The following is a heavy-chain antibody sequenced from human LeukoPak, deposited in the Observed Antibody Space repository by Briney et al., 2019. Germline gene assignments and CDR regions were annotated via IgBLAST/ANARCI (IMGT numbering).Heavy chain of an antibody. D-gene: IGHD6-19*01. V-gene: IGHV1-69*01. CDR3: ARDRESSGEGTWFDP. J-gene: IGHJ5*02. Sequence: SVKVSFKASGGTFSSYAISWVRPAPGQGLEWMGGIIPIFGTANYAQKFQGRVTITADESTSTAYMELSSLRSEDTAVYYCARDRESSGEGTWFDPWGQGTLVTVSS. CDR2: IIPIFGTA. CDR1: GGTFSSYA.